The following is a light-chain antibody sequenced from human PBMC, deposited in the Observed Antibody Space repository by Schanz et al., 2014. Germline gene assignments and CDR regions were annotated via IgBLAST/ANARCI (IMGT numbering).Light chain of an antibody. J-gene: IGKJ1*01. CDR2: GAS. Sequence: EIVLTQSPATLSLSRGERATLSCRASQSVISSFLAWYQQKPGQAPRLLIFGASRRATGIPDRFSGSGSGTDFTLTISRLEPEDFAVYYCQHYSMSPLFGQGTRVEI. CDR3: QHYSMSPL. CDR1: QSVISSF. V-gene: IGKV3-20*01.